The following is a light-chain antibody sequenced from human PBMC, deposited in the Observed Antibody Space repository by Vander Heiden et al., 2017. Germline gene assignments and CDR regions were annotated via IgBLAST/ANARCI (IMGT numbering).Light chain of an antibody. CDR1: SSDVGNDNY. CDR3: SSYTTSSTQV. CDR2: DVT. Sequence: QSALTPPASVSGSPGQSLTISCAGTSSDVGNDNYVSWYQQHPGKAPKLVIYDVTNRPSGVSNRFSGAKSGNTASLTISGLQPEDEADYYCSSYTTSSTQVFGTGTKVTVL. J-gene: IGLJ1*01. V-gene: IGLV2-14*03.